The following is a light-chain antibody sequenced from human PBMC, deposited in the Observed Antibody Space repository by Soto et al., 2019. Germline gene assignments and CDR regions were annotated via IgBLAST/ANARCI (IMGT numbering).Light chain of an antibody. Sequence: EIVLTQSPGTLSLSPGERATLSCRASQSVSSSYLAWYQQKPGQAPRLLIYGASSRATSIPDRFSGSGSGTDFTLTISRLEPEDFAVYYCQQYGSSPLLTFGGGTKVDIK. J-gene: IGKJ4*01. CDR2: GAS. CDR1: QSVSSSY. CDR3: QQYGSSPLLT. V-gene: IGKV3-20*01.